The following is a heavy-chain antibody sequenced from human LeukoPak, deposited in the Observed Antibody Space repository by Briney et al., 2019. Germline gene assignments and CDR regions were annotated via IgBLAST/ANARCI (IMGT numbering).Heavy chain of an antibody. CDR2: IDWDDDK. CDR1: GFSLSTSGMC. D-gene: IGHD3-10*01. V-gene: IGHV2-70*11. Sequence: ESGPTLVNPTPTLTLTCTFSGFSLSTSGMCVSWIRQPPGKALEWLARIDWDDDKYYSTSLKTRLTISKDTSKNQVVLTMTNMDPVDTATYYCARIRTPYGSGSYYNFDWGQGTLVTVSS. CDR3: ARIRTPYGSGSYYNFD. J-gene: IGHJ4*02.